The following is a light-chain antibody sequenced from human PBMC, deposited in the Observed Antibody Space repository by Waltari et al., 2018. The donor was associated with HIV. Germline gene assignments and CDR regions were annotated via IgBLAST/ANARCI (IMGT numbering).Light chain of an antibody. CDR1: ESLRHINENTY. J-gene: IGKJ2*01. CDR3: MQATHFPRT. V-gene: IGKV2-24*01. CDR2: GVS. Sequence: VLTQAPPASSVTPRQPAPMSCTSSESLRHINENTYFSWLHQMTGQPPRLLLVGVSKRLSGVPDRFSGTGSGTHFILRISRVEAEDVEVYYCMQATHFPRTFGQGTKLEIK.